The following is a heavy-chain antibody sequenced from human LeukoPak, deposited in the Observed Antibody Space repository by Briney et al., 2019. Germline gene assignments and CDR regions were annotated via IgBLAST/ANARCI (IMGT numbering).Heavy chain of an antibody. Sequence: SETMSLICTVSGVSISRTSYYWAWIRQSPGKRMEWIGSVYYGGNTYYNPSLKSRVTISVDTSKNQFSLKLNSVTAADTAMYYCAREEAGFFGPFLPDYWGQGTLVTVSS. CDR3: AREEAGFFGPFLPDY. J-gene: IGHJ4*02. CDR1: GVSISRTSYY. D-gene: IGHD6-19*01. CDR2: VYYGGNT. V-gene: IGHV4-39*07.